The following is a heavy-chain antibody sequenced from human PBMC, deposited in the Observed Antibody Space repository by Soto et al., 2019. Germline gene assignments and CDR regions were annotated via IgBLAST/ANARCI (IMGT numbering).Heavy chain of an antibody. CDR1: GGTFSSYA. J-gene: IGHJ6*02. CDR2: IIPIFGTA. D-gene: IGHD3-10*01. V-gene: IGHV1-69*13. CDR3: ARAQITMVRGVIITDYYYYGMDV. Sequence: SVKVSCKASGGTFSSYAISWVRQAPGQGLEWMGGIIPIFGTANYAQKFQGRATITADESTSTAYMELSSLRSEDTAVYYCARAQITMVRGVIITDYYYYGMDVWGQGTTVTVSS.